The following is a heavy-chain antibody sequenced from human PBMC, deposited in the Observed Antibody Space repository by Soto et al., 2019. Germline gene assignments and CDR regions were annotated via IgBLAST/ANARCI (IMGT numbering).Heavy chain of an antibody. CDR2: INPNSGGT. CDR3: ARERAALAAAGIKDGMDV. V-gene: IGHV1-2*04. Sequence: GASVKVSCKASGYTFTGYYMHWVRQAPGQGLEWMGWINPNSGGTNYAQKFQGWVTMTRDTSISTAYMELSRLRSDDTAVYYCARERAALAAAGIKDGMDVWGQGTTVTVSS. CDR1: GYTFTGYY. D-gene: IGHD6-13*01. J-gene: IGHJ6*02.